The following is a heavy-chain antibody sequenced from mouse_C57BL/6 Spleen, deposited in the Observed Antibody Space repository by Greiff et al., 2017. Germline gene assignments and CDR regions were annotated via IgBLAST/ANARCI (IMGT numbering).Heavy chain of an antibody. CDR1: GYAFTNYL. CDR2: INPGSGGT. V-gene: IGHV1-54*01. CDR3: ARRNWADFDY. J-gene: IGHJ2*01. Sequence: QVQLQQSGAELVRPGTSVKVSCKASGYAFTNYLIEWVKQRPGQGLEWIGVINPGSGGTNYNEKFKGKATLTADKSSSTAYMQLSSLTSEDSAVYFCARRNWADFDYWGQGTTLTVSS. D-gene: IGHD4-1*01.